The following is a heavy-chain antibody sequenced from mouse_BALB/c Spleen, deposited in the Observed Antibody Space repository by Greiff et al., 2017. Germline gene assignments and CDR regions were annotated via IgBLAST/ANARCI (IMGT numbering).Heavy chain of an antibody. CDR2: ISSGGST. J-gene: IGHJ4*01. Sequence: EVQVVESGGGLVKPGGSLKLSCAASGFTFSSYAMSWVRQTPEKRLEWVASISSGGSTYYPDSVKGRFTISRDNARNILYLQMSSLRSEDTAMYYCARPLYYYDAMDYWGQGTSVTVSS. CDR1: GFTFSSYA. V-gene: IGHV5-6-5*01. CDR3: ARPLYYYDAMDY. D-gene: IGHD1-1*01.